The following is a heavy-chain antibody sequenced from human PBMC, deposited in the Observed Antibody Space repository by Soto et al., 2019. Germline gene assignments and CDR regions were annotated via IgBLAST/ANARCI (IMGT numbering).Heavy chain of an antibody. Sequence: SQTPSLTCTVSGFSISSVSYYLRWIRPPPGKGLECIGYIYYSGSTNYNPSLKSRVTISVDTSKNQFSLKLSSVTAADTAVYYFARVSSIWGLVSYFDYLGQGTLVTVSS. J-gene: IGHJ4*02. CDR1: GFSISSVSYY. CDR2: IYYSGST. D-gene: IGHD2-21*01. CDR3: ARVSSIWGLVSYFDY. V-gene: IGHV4-61*01.